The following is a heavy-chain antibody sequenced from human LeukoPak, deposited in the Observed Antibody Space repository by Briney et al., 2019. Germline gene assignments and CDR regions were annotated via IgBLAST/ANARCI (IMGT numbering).Heavy chain of an antibody. V-gene: IGHV1-18*01. J-gene: IGHJ4*02. CDR3: ARQGYSGHSQGAADY. CDR2: ISAYNGNT. Sequence: ASVKVSCKASGYTFSIYGFSWARQAPGQGLEWMGWISAYNGNTNYAQKFQGRVTMTTDTSTSTAHMELRSLRSDDTAVYYCARQGYSGHSQGAADYWGQGTLVTVSS. CDR1: GYTFSIYG. D-gene: IGHD4-23*01.